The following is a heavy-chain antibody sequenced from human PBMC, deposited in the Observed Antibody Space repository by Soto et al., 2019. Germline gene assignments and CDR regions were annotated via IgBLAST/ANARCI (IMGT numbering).Heavy chain of an antibody. V-gene: IGHV4-30-4*01. CDR3: ATARGVPRATNNYYDSSGYII. Sequence: SETLSLTCTVSGGSISSGDYYWSWIRQPPGKGLEWIGYIYYSGSTYYNPSLKSRVTISVDTSKNQFSLKLSSVTAPHPAVYHCATARGVPRATNNYYDSSGYIIWGQGTLVTVSS. D-gene: IGHD3-22*01. CDR2: IYYSGST. CDR1: GGSISSGDYY. J-gene: IGHJ4*02.